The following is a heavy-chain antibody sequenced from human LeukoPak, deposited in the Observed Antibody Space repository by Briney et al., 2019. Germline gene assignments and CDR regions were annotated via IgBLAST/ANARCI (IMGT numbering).Heavy chain of an antibody. V-gene: IGHV3-23*01. CDR3: AKDSYYYGSGSYSDY. J-gene: IGHJ4*02. CDR2: ISGGGGST. D-gene: IGHD3-10*01. Sequence: GGSLRLSCAASGFTFSSYAMSWVRQAPGKGLEWVSAISGGGGSTYYADSVKGRFTISRDNSKNTLYLQMNSLRAEDTAVYYCAKDSYYYGSGSYSDYWGQGTLVTVSS. CDR1: GFTFSSYA.